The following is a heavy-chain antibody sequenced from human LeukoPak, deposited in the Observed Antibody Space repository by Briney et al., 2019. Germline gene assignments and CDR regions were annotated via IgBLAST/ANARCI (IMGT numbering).Heavy chain of an antibody. CDR1: GGSVSSGSYY. J-gene: IGHJ6*02. D-gene: IGHD3-22*01. CDR3: ARVPSYDSSGYYYLGYYYYYGMDV. CDR2: IYYSGST. Sequence: SETLSLTCTVSGGSVSSGSYYWSWIRQPPGKGLEWIGYIYYSGSTNYNPSLKSRVTISVDTSKNQFSLKLSSVTAADTAVYYCARVPSYDSSGYYYLGYYYYYGMDVWDQGTTVTVSS. V-gene: IGHV4-61*01.